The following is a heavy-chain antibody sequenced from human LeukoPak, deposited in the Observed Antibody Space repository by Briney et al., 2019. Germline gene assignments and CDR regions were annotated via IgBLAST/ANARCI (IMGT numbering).Heavy chain of an antibody. V-gene: IGHV3-21*01. D-gene: IGHD5-18*01. Sequence: GGSLRLSCAASGLTFSSYSMNWVRQAPGKGLEWVSSISSSSSYIYYADSVKGRFTISRDNAKNSLYPQMNSLRAEDTAVYYCARDRGYSYGYEQFDYWGQGTLVTVSS. J-gene: IGHJ4*02. CDR3: ARDRGYSYGYEQFDY. CDR1: GLTFSSYS. CDR2: ISSSSSYI.